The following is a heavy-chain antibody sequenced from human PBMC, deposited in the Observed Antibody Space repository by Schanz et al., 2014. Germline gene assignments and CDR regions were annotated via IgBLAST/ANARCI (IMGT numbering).Heavy chain of an antibody. CDR3: VEDVHSNSGNYYSYYMDS. V-gene: IGHV3-30*18. J-gene: IGHJ4*02. D-gene: IGHD3-10*01. Sequence: QVQLVESGGGVVQPERSLRLSCAASGFNFANHAIHWVRQGQGNGLQWVAVISSDGSKKLYADSVKARFTISRDNSKNSLPLQIDSLGPEDASVCFCVEDVHSNSGNYYSYYMDSWGPGALVTVSS. CDR2: ISSDGSKK. CDR1: GFNFANHA.